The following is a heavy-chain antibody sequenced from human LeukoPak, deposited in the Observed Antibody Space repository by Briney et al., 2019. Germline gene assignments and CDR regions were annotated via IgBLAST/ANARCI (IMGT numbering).Heavy chain of an antibody. D-gene: IGHD5-12*01. Sequence: ASVKVSCKASGYTFTSYYLHWVRQAPGQGPEWMGIINPSGSGTTYAQKFQGRVTMTRDMSTSTVYMELSSLRSEDTAVYYCARGSGYPTYYMDVWGKGTTVTVSS. V-gene: IGHV1-46*01. CDR3: ARGSGYPTYYMDV. CDR2: INPSGSGT. CDR1: GYTFTSYY. J-gene: IGHJ6*03.